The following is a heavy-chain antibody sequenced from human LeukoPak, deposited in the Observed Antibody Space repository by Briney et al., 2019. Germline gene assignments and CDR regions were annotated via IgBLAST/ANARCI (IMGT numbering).Heavy chain of an antibody. V-gene: IGHV1-69*13. CDR1: GGTFSSYA. J-gene: IGHJ4*02. CDR2: IIPIFGTA. Sequence: GALVKVSCKASGGTFSSYAISWVQQAPGQGLEWMGGIIPIFGTANYAQKFQGRVTITADESTSTAYMELSSLRSEDTAVYYCARYSRGYFDYWGQGTLVTVSS. CDR3: ARYSRGYFDY. D-gene: IGHD3-10*01.